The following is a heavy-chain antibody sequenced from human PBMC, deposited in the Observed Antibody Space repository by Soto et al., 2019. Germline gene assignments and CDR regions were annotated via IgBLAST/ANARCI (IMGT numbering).Heavy chain of an antibody. Sequence: QLQESGPGLVKPSETLSLTCTVSGGSIISSNFYWGWIRQPPGKGLEWIGSVEYGGSTYDNPSLKSRVTLSADTSKSQFSLNLTSVTAADTAIYYCARHVRGAVTMNWFDPWGHGTLVTVSS. CDR3: ARHVRGAVTMNWFDP. CDR2: VEYGGST. V-gene: IGHV4-39*01. J-gene: IGHJ5*02. CDR1: GGSIISSNFY. D-gene: IGHD4-17*01.